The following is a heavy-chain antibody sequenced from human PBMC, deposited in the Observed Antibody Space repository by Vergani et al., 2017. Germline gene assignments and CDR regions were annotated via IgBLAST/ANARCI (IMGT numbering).Heavy chain of an antibody. J-gene: IGHJ4*02. D-gene: IGHD3-22*01. V-gene: IGHV4-39*01. Sequence: QLQLQESGPGLVKPSETLSLTCPVSGGSISSSNDYWGWIRQSPGKGLEWIGSVSYSGSTYYNPSLKSRVTISVDTSKNQFSVKLSSVTAADSAVYYCARLSYYFDSSGHYTTYYFDDWGQGTLVTVSS. CDR2: VSYSGST. CDR3: ARLSYYFDSSGHYTTYYFDD. CDR1: GGSISSSNDY.